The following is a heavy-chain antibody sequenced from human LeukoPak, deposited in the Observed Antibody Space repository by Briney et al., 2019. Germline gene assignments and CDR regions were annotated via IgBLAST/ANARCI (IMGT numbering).Heavy chain of an antibody. CDR3: VRARGDLSLDY. V-gene: IGHV4-34*01. Sequence: PSETLSLTCAVYIESFSGYYWTWIRQPPGKGLEWIGETTHSGSTNYNPSLRSRVTISVDMSKNQFSLKLTSLTAADTAVYYCVRARGDLSLDYWGQGNLVTVSS. CDR1: IESFSGYY. D-gene: IGHD2-21*02. J-gene: IGHJ4*02. CDR2: TTHSGST.